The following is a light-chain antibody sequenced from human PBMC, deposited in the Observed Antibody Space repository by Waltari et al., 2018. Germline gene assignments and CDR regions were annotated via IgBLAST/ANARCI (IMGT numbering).Light chain of an antibody. CDR2: GAT. V-gene: IGLV1-40*01. CDR3: QAYDHTLSASV. CDR1: TSNIGARFD. J-gene: IGLJ2*01. Sequence: SVLTQPPSVSGAPGQRVTISCTGSTSNIGARFDVHWYQQLPGTAPKLLIYGATNRPSGVPDRFSGSRSGTSASRAISGLQPEDEADYYCQAYDHTLSASVFGGGTKLTVL.